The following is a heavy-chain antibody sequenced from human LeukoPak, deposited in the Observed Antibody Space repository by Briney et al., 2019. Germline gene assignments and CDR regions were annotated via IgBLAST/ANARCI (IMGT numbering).Heavy chain of an antibody. CDR2: VRGDGGTT. Sequence: GGSLRLSCAASGFTFSSYWMHWVRQAPGKGVVWVSRVRGDGGTTSYADSVKGRFTISRDNAKNTLYLQMNSLRAEDTAVYYCAREGSGYDYWGQGTLVTVSS. CDR3: AREGSGYDY. V-gene: IGHV3-74*01. D-gene: IGHD5-12*01. J-gene: IGHJ4*02. CDR1: GFTFSSYW.